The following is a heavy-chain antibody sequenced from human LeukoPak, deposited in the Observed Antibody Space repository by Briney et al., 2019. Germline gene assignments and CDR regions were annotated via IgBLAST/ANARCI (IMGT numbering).Heavy chain of an antibody. J-gene: IGHJ4*02. CDR2: INPSGGST. CDR3: ARDYYDSSGHGGPSSFDY. D-gene: IGHD3-22*01. V-gene: IGHV1-46*01. Sequence: VASVKVSCKASGYTFTSYYMHWVRQAPGQGLEWMGIINPSGGSTSYAQKFQGRVTMTRDTSTSTVYMELSSLRSEDTAVYYCARDYYDSSGHGGPSSFDYWGQGTLVTVSS. CDR1: GYTFTSYY.